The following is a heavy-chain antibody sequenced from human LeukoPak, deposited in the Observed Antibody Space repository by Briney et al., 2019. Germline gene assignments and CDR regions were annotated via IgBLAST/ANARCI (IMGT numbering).Heavy chain of an antibody. V-gene: IGHV4-4*09. J-gene: IGHJ4*02. CDR1: GGSISTYY. D-gene: IGHD6-6*01. CDR2: IHASGPT. Sequence: SETLSLTCTVSGGSISTYYWGWIRRPPGKGLEWIAYIHASGPTNYNPSLKSRITTSVDTSKNQFSLKLSSVTAADTAVYYCARHDAGIAARPFDNGGQGTLVTVYS. CDR3: ARHDAGIAARPFDN.